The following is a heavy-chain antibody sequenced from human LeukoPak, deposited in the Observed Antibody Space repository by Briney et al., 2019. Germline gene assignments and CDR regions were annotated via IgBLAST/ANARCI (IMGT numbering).Heavy chain of an antibody. CDR2: ISAYNGNT. D-gene: IGHD2-2*01. V-gene: IGHV1-18*01. Sequence: ASVKVSCKASGYTFTSYGISWVRQAPGQGLEWMGWISAYNGNTNYAQKLQGRVTMTTDTSTSTAYMELRSLRSDDTAVYYCARSPYCSSTSCRLHYYYMDVWGEGTTVTVSS. CDR3: ARSPYCSSTSCRLHYYYMDV. J-gene: IGHJ6*03. CDR1: GYTFTSYG.